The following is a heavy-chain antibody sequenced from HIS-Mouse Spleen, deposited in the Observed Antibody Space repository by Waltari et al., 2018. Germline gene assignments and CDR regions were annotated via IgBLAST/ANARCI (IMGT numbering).Heavy chain of an antibody. V-gene: IGHV4-39*07. D-gene: IGHD6-13*01. J-gene: IGHJ2*01. CDR2: IYYSGST. Sequence: QLQLQESGPGLVKPSETLSLTCTVSGGSISSSSYYCGWIHQPPGKGLEWIGSIYYSGSTYYNPSLKSRVTISVDTSKNQFSLKLSSVTAADTAVYYCAREIPYSSSWYDWYFDLWGRGTLVTVSS. CDR3: AREIPYSSSWYDWYFDL. CDR1: GGSISSSSYY.